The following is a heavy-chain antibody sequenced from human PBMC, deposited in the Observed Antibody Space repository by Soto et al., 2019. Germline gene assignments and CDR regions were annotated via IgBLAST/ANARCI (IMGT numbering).Heavy chain of an antibody. CDR1: GYTFTGYY. CDR2: INPNSGGT. Sequence: QVQLVQSGAEVKKPGASVKVSCKASGYTFTGYYMHWVRQAPGQGLEGMGWINPNSGGTNYAQKFQGWVTMTRDTSISTAYMELSRLRSDDTAVYYCARESYDSSSEPGENTEYYYYGMDVWGQGTTVTVSS. V-gene: IGHV1-2*04. D-gene: IGHD3-22*01. J-gene: IGHJ6*02. CDR3: ARESYDSSSEPGENTEYYYYGMDV.